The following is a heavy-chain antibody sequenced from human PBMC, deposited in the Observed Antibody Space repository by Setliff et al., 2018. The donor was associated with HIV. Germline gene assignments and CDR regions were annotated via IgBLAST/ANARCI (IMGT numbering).Heavy chain of an antibody. CDR1: AGSFTSSNYY. V-gene: IGHV4-39*01. CDR2: FHYSGST. CDR3: ARGIIWFGEFKTFDY. D-gene: IGHD3-10*01. J-gene: IGHJ4*02. Sequence: PSETLSLTCNVSAGSFTSSNYYWGWIRQPPGKALEWIGSFHYSGSTSYSPSLKSRVTISVDTSKNQFSLELTSVTAADTAVYYCARGIIWFGEFKTFDYWGQGTPVTVSS.